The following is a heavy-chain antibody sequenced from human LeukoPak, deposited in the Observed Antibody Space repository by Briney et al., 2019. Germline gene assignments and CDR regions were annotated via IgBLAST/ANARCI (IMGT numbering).Heavy chain of an antibody. J-gene: IGHJ3*02. V-gene: IGHV3-11*01. Sequence: GGSLRLSCAASGFTFSDYYMSWIRQAPGKGLEWVSYISSSGSTIYYADSVKGRFTISRDNAKNSLYLQMNSLRAEDTALYYCAKDPAAVPFDSFDIWGQGTMVTVSS. CDR3: AKDPAAVPFDSFDI. D-gene: IGHD2-2*01. CDR2: ISSSGSTI. CDR1: GFTFSDYY.